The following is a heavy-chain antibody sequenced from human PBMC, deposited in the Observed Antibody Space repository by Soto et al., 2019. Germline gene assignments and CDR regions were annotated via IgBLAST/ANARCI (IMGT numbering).Heavy chain of an antibody. CDR2: ISGSGGST. CDR3: AKDGLEQWLVPRYYYYGMDV. Sequence: GGSLRLSCAASGFTFSSYAMSWVRQAPGKGLEWVSAISGSGGSTYYADSVKGRFTISRDNSKNTLYLQMNSLRAEDTAVYYCAKDGLEQWLVPRYYYYGMDVWGQGTTVTVSS. J-gene: IGHJ6*02. D-gene: IGHD6-19*01. V-gene: IGHV3-23*01. CDR1: GFTFSSYA.